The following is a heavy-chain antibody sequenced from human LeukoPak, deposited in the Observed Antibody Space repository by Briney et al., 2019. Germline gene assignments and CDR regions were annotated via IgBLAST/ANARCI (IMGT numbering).Heavy chain of an antibody. J-gene: IGHJ6*03. CDR1: GGSCSGYY. CDR2: INHSGST. V-gene: IGHV4-34*01. D-gene: IGHD3-22*01. Sequence: SETLSLXCAVYGGSCSGYYWSWIRQPPGKGLEWIGEINHSGSTNYNPSLESRVTISVDTSKNQFSLKLSSVTAADTAVYYCARLLIGGITMIFRGPYYMDVWGKGTTVTVSS. CDR3: ARLLIGGITMIFRGPYYMDV.